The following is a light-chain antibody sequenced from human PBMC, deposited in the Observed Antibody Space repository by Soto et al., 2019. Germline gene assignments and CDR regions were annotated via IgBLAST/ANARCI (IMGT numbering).Light chain of an antibody. CDR3: QQSNSFPYT. V-gene: IGKV1-27*01. CDR2: GAS. CDR1: QDISNY. Sequence: DIQMTQSPSSLSASVGDRVAITCRATQDISNYLAWYQQKPGELPRLLIYGASTLHSGDPSRFSGSGSGTEFTLTISSLQPEDVATYYCQQSNSFPYTFGQGTKLEI. J-gene: IGKJ2*01.